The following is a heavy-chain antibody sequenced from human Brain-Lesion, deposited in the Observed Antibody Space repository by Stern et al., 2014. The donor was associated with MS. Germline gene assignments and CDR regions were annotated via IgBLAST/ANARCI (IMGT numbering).Heavy chain of an antibody. Sequence: VQLVQSGPGLVKPSQTLSLTCTVSGGPISSDNYYWTWLRPHPGNGLEGIGHIYYSGTTYYNPSLKSRVSITVDTSQNLFSLRLSSVTAADTAVYYCARDHFTTSLDVWGHGTTVTVS. CDR3: ARDHFTTSLDV. V-gene: IGHV4-31*03. J-gene: IGHJ6*02. CDR1: GGPISSDNYY. D-gene: IGHD3-22*01. CDR2: IYYSGTT.